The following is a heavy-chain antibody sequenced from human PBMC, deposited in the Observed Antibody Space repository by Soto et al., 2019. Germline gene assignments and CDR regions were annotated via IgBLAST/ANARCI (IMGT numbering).Heavy chain of an antibody. Sequence: EVQLVESGGGLVQPGGSLRLSCAASGFTFSSYWMHWVRQAPGKGLVWVSRINSDGSSTSYADSVKGRFTISRDNAKNTLYLQMNSLRAEDTAVYYCAREITGTPYYYYYYGMDVWGQGTTVTVSS. CDR1: GFTFSSYW. V-gene: IGHV3-74*01. J-gene: IGHJ6*02. CDR2: INSDGSST. CDR3: AREITGTPYYYYYYGMDV. D-gene: IGHD1-20*01.